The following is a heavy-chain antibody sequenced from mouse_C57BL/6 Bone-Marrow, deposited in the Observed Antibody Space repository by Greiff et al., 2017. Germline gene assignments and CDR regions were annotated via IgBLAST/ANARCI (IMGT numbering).Heavy chain of an antibody. J-gene: IGHJ4*01. CDR1: GFTFSSYG. Sequence: DVKLVESGGDLVKPGGSLKLSCAASGFTFSSYGMSWVRQTPDKRLEWVATISSGGSYTYSPASVKGRFTISRDTAKNTLYLQMSSLKSEDTAMYYCARRGDGTMDYWGQGTSVTVSS. CDR2: ISSGGSYT. CDR3: ARRGDGTMDY. V-gene: IGHV5-6*02.